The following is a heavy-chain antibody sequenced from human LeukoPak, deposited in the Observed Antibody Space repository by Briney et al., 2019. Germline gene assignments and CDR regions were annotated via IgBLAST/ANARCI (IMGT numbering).Heavy chain of an antibody. CDR1: GYTFTRYD. V-gene: IGHV1-8*01. CDR3: ASGLIGSSSWYAGGMDV. Sequence: ASVKVSCKASGYTFTRYDINWVRQATGQGLEWMGWMNPNSGNTGYAQKFQGRVTMTRNSSKSTAYMELSRLRSEHTAVDYCASGLIGSSSWYAGGMDVWGQGTTVTVSS. CDR2: MNPNSGNT. J-gene: IGHJ6*02. D-gene: IGHD6-13*01.